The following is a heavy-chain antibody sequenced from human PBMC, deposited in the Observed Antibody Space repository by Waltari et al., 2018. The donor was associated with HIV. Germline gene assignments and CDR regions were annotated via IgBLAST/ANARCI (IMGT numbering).Heavy chain of an antibody. V-gene: IGHV3-21*02. CDR1: GIAFDLFT. CDR3: VGDRTSLTTGDFDS. Sequence: ELVESGGGLFKPGQSLRLSCNASGIAFDLFTLTWVRPAPGRGLEWVASISRGSSFSYYSDSFKGRISISRDKAKKSLFLQMNSLTADDTGLYFCVGDRTSLTTGDFDSWGQGVPVIVSS. J-gene: IGHJ4*02. D-gene: IGHD1-1*01. CDR2: ISRGSSFS.